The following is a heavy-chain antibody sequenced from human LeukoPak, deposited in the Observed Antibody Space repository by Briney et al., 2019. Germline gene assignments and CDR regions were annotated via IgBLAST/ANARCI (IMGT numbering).Heavy chain of an antibody. CDR2: INPSGGST. CDR3: ARVRYYDSSGPTVSLFDP. J-gene: IGHJ5*02. CDR1: GYTFTSYY. D-gene: IGHD3-22*01. V-gene: IGHV1-46*01. Sequence: ASVKVSCTASGYTFTSYYMHWVRQAPGQGLEWMGIINPSGGSTSYAQKFQGRVTITTDESTSTAYMELSSLRSEDTAVYYCARVRYYDSSGPTVSLFDPWGQGTLVTVSS.